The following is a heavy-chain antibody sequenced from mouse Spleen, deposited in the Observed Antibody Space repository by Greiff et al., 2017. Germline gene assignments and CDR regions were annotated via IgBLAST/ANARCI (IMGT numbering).Heavy chain of an antibody. D-gene: IGHD1-1*01. J-gene: IGHJ3*01. Sequence: QVQLQQSGPGLVQPSQSLSITCTVSGFSLTSYGVHWVRQSPGKGLEWLGVIWSGGSTDYNAAFISRLSISKDNSKSQVFFKMNSLQADDTAIYYCARNHYGSSYGAAYWGQGTLVTVSA. V-gene: IGHV2-2*01. CDR3: ARNHYGSSYGAAY. CDR1: GFSLTSYG. CDR2: IWSGGST.